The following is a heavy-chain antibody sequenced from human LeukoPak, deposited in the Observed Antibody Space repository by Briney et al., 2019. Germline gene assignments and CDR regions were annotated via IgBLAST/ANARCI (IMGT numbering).Heavy chain of an antibody. CDR1: GYSISSGYY. D-gene: IGHD2-2*01. Sequence: PSETLSLTCTVSGYSISSGYYWGWIRQPPGKGLEWIGSIYHSGSTYYNPSLKSRVTISVDTSKNQFSLKLSSVTAADTAVYYCARVWGDIVVVPAAFDPWGQGTLVTVSS. J-gene: IGHJ5*02. CDR3: ARVWGDIVVVPAAFDP. CDR2: IYHSGST. V-gene: IGHV4-38-2*02.